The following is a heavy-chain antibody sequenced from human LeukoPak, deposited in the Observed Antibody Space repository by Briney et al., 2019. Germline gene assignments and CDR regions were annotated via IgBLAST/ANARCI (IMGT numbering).Heavy chain of an antibody. V-gene: IGHV3-21*01. D-gene: IGHD3-3*01. CDR1: GFTFSSYS. CDR2: ISSSSSYI. Sequence: GGSLRLSCAASGFTFSSYSMNWVRQAPGKGLEWVSSISSSSSYIYYADSVKGRFTISRDNAKNSLYLQMNSLRAEDTAVYYCARGRGLSGVVNYKGADYFDYWGQGTLVTVSS. CDR3: ARGRGLSGVVNYKGADYFDY. J-gene: IGHJ4*02.